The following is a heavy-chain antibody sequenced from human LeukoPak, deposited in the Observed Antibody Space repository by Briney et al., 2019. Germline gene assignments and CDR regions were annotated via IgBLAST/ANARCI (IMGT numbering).Heavy chain of an antibody. CDR3: VRGNDYGGPHY. D-gene: IGHD4-23*01. CDR2: IDRDGGRI. CDR1: GFTFSSYW. J-gene: IGHJ4*02. V-gene: IGHV3-74*01. Sequence: GGSLRLSCAVSGFTFSSYWMHWVRQAPGKGLVWVSRIDRDGGRINYADSVKGRFTISRDNGKNTLFLQMNSLRAEDAAVYYCVRGNDYGGPHYWGQGTLVTVSS.